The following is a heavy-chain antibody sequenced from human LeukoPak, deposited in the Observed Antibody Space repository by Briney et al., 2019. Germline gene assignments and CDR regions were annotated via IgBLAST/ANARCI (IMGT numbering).Heavy chain of an antibody. CDR1: GFTFSSYA. J-gene: IGHJ4*02. Sequence: GSLRLSCAASGFTFSSYAMSWVRQAPGKGLEWVSAISGSGGSTYYADSVKGRFTISRDNSKNTLYLQMNSLRAEDTAVYYCAKDQGDSSGYYLDLSFDYWGQGTLVTVSS. V-gene: IGHV3-23*01. D-gene: IGHD3-22*01. CDR3: AKDQGDSSGYYLDLSFDY. CDR2: ISGSGGST.